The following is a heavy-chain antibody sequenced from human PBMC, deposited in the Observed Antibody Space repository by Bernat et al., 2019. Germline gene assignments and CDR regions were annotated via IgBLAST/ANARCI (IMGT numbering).Heavy chain of an antibody. V-gene: IGHV4-39*01. CDR3: ASSSDYLIDY. D-gene: IGHD4-11*01. Sequence: QLQLQESGPGLVKPSETLSLTCTVSGGSISSSSYYWGWIRQPPGKGLECIGSIYYSGSTYYNPSLKSRVTISVDTSKNQFSLKLSSVTAADTAVYYCASSSDYLIDYWGQGTLVTVSS. J-gene: IGHJ4*02. CDR1: GGSISSSSYY. CDR2: IYYSGST.